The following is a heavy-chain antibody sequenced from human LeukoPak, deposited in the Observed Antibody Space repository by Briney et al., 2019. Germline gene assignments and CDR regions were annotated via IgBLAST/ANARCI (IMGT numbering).Heavy chain of an antibody. CDR2: IYHSGST. Sequence: SQTLSLTCTVSGGSISSGGYYWSWIRQPPGKGLEWIGYIYHSGSTYYNPSLKSRVTISVDRSKNQFSLKLSSVTAADTAVYYCARDPLAIFGVVYWGQGTLVTVSS. V-gene: IGHV4-30-2*01. J-gene: IGHJ4*02. D-gene: IGHD3-3*01. CDR1: GGSISSGGYY. CDR3: ARDPLAIFGVVY.